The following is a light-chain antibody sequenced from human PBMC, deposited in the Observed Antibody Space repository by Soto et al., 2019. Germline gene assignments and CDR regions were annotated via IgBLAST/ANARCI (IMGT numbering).Light chain of an antibody. CDR3: QSYDDSLSVHYV. J-gene: IGLJ1*01. CDR2: GNT. V-gene: IGLV1-40*01. Sequence: QSVLTQPPSVSWAPGQRVTISCTGSSSNIGSTYDVQWYQQLPGTAPKLLIHGNTNRPSGVPDRFSGSKSGTSASLAITGLQADDEADYYCQSYDDSLSVHYVFGTVTKLTVL. CDR1: SSNIGSTYD.